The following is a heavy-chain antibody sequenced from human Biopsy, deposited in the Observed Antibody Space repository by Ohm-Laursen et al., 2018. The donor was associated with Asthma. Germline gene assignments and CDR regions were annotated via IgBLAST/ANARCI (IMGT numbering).Heavy chain of an antibody. J-gene: IGHJ4*02. CDR1: GYSLTDLS. V-gene: IGHV1-24*01. D-gene: IGHD4-17*01. Sequence: GPVKVSCKISGYSLTDLSMHWVRQAPGQGLEWMGGHDHEEGGTVNARRFQGRVTMTEDTSTDTAYMELSSLSSDDTAVYYCASDFPKDYVRCNFQFWGQGTLVTVSS. CDR3: ASDFPKDYVRCNFQF. CDR2: HDHEEGGT.